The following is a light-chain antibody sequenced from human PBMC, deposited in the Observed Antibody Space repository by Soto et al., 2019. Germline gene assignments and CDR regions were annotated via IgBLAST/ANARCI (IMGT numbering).Light chain of an antibody. J-gene: IGKJ5*01. V-gene: IGKV3-11*01. Sequence: EIVCTQSPATLVLSPGERATLSCRASQSVTSYLAWYQQRPGQAPRLLIYEASNRATDIPARFSGSGSGTDFTLTIIRLEPEDFAVYYCQHYGSSAITFGQGTRLEVK. CDR3: QHYGSSAIT. CDR1: QSVTSY. CDR2: EAS.